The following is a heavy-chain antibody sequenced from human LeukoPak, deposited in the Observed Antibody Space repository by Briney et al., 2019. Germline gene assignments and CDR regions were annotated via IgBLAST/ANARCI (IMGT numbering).Heavy chain of an antibody. CDR3: AREGTDGYSFDY. D-gene: IGHD5-24*01. CDR1: GGSFSGYY. CDR2: INHSGST. V-gene: IGHV4-34*01. Sequence: SETLSLTCAVYGGSFSGYYWSWIRQPPGKGLEWIGEINHSGSTNYNPSLKSRVTISVDTSKNQFSLKLSSVTAADTAVYYCAREGTDGYSFDYWGQGTLVTVSS. J-gene: IGHJ4*02.